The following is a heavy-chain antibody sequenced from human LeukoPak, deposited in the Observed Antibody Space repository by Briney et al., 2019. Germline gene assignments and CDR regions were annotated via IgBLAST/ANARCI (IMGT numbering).Heavy chain of an antibody. D-gene: IGHD6-13*01. J-gene: IGHJ6*03. V-gene: IGHV1-2*02. CDR1: GYTFTGYY. CDR2: INPNSGGT. Sequence: ASVKVSRKASGYTFTGYYMHWVRQAPGQGLEWMGWINPNSGGTNYAQKFQGRVTMTRDTSISTAYMELSRLRSDDTAVYYCARDGAAAGTGYYYYMDVWGKGTTVTVSS. CDR3: ARDGAAAGTGYYYYMDV.